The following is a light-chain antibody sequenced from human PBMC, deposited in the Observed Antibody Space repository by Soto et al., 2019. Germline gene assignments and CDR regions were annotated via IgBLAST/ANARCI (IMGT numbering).Light chain of an antibody. CDR1: QSVSSY. J-gene: IGKJ1*01. CDR2: DAS. CDR3: QQRSNWPWT. V-gene: IGKV3-11*01. Sequence: EIVLTQSPATLSLSPGERATLSCRASQSVSSYLAWYQQKPGQAPRLLIYDASNRATGIPARFSGSESGTDFTLTISSLEPEDVAVYYCQQRSNWPWTFGQGTKVEIK.